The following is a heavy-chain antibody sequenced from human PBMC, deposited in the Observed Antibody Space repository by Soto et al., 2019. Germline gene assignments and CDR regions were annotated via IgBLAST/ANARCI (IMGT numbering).Heavy chain of an antibody. Sequence: RGSLRLSCAASGFTFSGSAMHWVRQASGKGLEWVGRIRSKANSYATAYAASVKGRFTISRDDSKNTAYLQMNSLKTEDTAVYYYTTHYYGSGSYFDYWGQGTLVTVSS. D-gene: IGHD3-10*01. CDR1: GFTFSGSA. CDR2: IRSKANSYAT. V-gene: IGHV3-73*01. CDR3: TTHYYGSGSYFDY. J-gene: IGHJ4*02.